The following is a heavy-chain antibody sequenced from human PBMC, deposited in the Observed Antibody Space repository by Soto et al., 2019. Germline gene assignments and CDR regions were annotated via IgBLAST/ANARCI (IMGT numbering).Heavy chain of an antibody. CDR1: GGTFSSYT. CDR2: IIPILGIA. J-gene: IGHJ3*02. Sequence: QVQLVQSGAEVKKPGSSVKVSCKASGGTFSSYTISWVRQAPGQGLEWMGRIIPILGIANYAQKFQGRVTITADKSTSTAYMELSSLRSEDTAVYYCARDRKGYGGGFGIWGQGTMVTVSS. D-gene: IGHD4-17*01. V-gene: IGHV1-69*08. CDR3: ARDRKGYGGGFGI.